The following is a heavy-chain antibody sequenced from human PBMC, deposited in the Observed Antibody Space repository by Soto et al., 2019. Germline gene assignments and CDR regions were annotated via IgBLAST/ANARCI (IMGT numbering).Heavy chain of an antibody. D-gene: IGHD4-17*01. Sequence: LSLTCAVSGGSISSGGYSWSWIRQPPGKGLEWIGYIYHSGSTYYNPSLKSRVTISVDRSKSQFSLKLSSVTAADTAVYYCARASTTVTTLDYWGQGTLVTVSS. V-gene: IGHV4-30-2*01. J-gene: IGHJ4*02. CDR2: IYHSGST. CDR1: GGSISSGGYS. CDR3: ARASTTVTTLDY.